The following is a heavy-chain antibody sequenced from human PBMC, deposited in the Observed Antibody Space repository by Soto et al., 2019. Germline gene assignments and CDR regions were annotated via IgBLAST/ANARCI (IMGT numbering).Heavy chain of an antibody. V-gene: IGHV3-11*01. Sequence: QVQLVESGGGLVKPGGSLTLSCAASGFIFRDYYISWIRQAPGKGLEWISCSRNRDRSTYYADSVTDRFTISKDNAKNVVYLHKNTLRVEDTAVYYCARAWRIETFGLMTMSKGMDVGGQGTTVTVSS. CDR2: SRNRDRST. CDR1: GFIFRDYY. CDR3: ARAWRIETFGLMTMSKGMDV. J-gene: IGHJ6*02. D-gene: IGHD3-10*02.